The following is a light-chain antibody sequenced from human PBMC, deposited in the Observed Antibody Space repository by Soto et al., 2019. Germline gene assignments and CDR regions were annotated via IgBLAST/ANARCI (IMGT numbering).Light chain of an antibody. V-gene: IGLV2-14*01. J-gene: IGLJ1*01. CDR2: EVS. CDR1: SSDVGAYNY. Sequence: QSVLTQPASVSGSPGQSITISCIGTSSDVGAYNYVSWYQQLPGKAPKLMIYEVSNRPSGISNRFSGSKSGNTASLTISGLLAEDEADYFCTSSTTDSLYVFGSGTKVTVL. CDR3: TSSTTDSLYV.